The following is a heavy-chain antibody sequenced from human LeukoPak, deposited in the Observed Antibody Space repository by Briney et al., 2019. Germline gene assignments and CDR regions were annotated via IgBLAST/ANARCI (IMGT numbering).Heavy chain of an antibody. D-gene: IGHD5-24*01. V-gene: IGHV3-33*06. CDR1: GFTFSSYG. CDR2: IWYDGSNK. Sequence: GGSLRLSCAASGFTFSSYGMHWVRQAPGKGLEWVAVIWYDGSNKYYADSVKGRFTISRDNYKNTLYLQMNSLRAEDTAVYYCAKGRDGYNLEYFQHWGQGTLVTVSS. J-gene: IGHJ1*01. CDR3: AKGRDGYNLEYFQH.